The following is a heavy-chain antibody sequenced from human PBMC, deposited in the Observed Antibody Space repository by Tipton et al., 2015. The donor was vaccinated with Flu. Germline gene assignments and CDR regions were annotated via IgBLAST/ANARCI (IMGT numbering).Heavy chain of an antibody. J-gene: IGHJ3*02. Sequence: SLRLSCVASGLTFSAYWMSWVRQAPGQGLEWVGRIRSATDGGTAEYAAPVKGRFTISRDDSKNTLYLQMNSLKTEDTAVYYCTTDAPDWGGKAFDIWGQGTMVTVSS. CDR3: TTDAPDWGGKAFDI. V-gene: IGHV3-15*01. D-gene: IGHD7-27*01. CDR1: GLTFSAYW. CDR2: IRSATDGGTA.